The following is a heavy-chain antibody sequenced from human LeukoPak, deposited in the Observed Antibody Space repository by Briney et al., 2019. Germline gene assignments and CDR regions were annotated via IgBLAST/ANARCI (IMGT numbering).Heavy chain of an antibody. Sequence: GASVKVSCKASGYTFTSYYMHWVRQAPGQGLGWMGIINPSGGSTSYAQKFQGRVTMTRDTSTSTVYMELSSLRSEDTAVYYCARDRPNCSGGSCYPYWYFDLWGRGTLVTVSS. D-gene: IGHD2-15*01. CDR2: INPSGGST. J-gene: IGHJ2*01. CDR1: GYTFTSYY. V-gene: IGHV1-46*03. CDR3: ARDRPNCSGGSCYPYWYFDL.